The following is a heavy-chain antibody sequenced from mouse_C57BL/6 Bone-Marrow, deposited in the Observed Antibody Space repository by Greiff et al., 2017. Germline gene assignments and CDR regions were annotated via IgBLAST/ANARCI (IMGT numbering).Heavy chain of an antibody. Sequence: QVQLQQPGAELVKPGASVKVSCKASGYTFTSYWMHWVKQRPGQGLEWIGRFHPSDSDTNYNQKFKGKATLTVDKASSTAYMQLSSLTSEDSAVYYCAISLYYDYYAMDYWGQGTSVTVSS. V-gene: IGHV1-74*01. CDR1: GYTFTSYW. CDR2: FHPSDSDT. CDR3: AISLYYDYYAMDY. J-gene: IGHJ4*01. D-gene: IGHD2-1*01.